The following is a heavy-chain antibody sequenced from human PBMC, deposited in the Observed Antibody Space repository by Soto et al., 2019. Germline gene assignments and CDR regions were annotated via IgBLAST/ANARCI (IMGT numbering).Heavy chain of an antibody. Sequence: QVQLVESGGGVVQPGRSLRLSCAASGFTFSSYGMHWVRQAPGKGLEWVAVISYDGSNKYYADSVKGRFTISRDNSKNTLYLQMNSLRAEDTAVYYCAKDFPRLVGATTTDPPQNYYYYGMDVWGQGTTVTVSS. J-gene: IGHJ6*02. CDR2: ISYDGSNK. V-gene: IGHV3-30*18. CDR1: GFTFSSYG. CDR3: AKDFPRLVGATTTDPPQNYYYYGMDV. D-gene: IGHD1-26*01.